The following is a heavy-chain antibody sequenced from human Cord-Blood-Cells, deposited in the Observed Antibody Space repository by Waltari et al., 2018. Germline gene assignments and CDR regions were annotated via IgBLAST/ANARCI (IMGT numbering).Heavy chain of an antibody. CDR1: GCSISSYY. D-gene: IGHD3-3*01. CDR2: IYTSGST. J-gene: IGHJ2*01. V-gene: IGHV4-4*07. CDR3: ARAGFGVRRFWYFDL. Sequence: QVQLQESGPGLVKPSETLSLTCTVSGCSISSYYWSWIRQPAGKGLEWIGRIYTSGSTNYNPSLKGRVTMSVDTSKNQFSRKLSSVTAADTAVYYCARAGFGVRRFWYFDLWGRGTLVTVSS.